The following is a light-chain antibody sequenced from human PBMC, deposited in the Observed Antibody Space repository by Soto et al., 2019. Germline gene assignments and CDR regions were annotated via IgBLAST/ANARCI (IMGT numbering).Light chain of an antibody. CDR3: QQYGRSPFT. J-gene: IGKJ3*01. CDR2: GAS. V-gene: IGKV3-20*01. Sequence: EIGMTQSPATLSVSPGERATLSCRASQSFSSNNLAWYQQRPGQAPRVVIYGASTRATGIPERFSGSGSGTDSTLTISRLEPEDFAVYYCQQYGRSPFTFGPGTKVDIK. CDR1: QSFSSNN.